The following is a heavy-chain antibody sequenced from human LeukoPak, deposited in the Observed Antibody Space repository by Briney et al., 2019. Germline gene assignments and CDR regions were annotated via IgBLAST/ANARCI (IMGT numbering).Heavy chain of an antibody. CDR3: ARDLVRTDSGYDSGPVGY. CDR1: GFTFSSYA. CDR2: IWYDGSNK. Sequence: TGGSLRLSCAASGFTFSSYAMSWVRQAPGKGLEWVAVIWYDGSNKYYAESVKGRFTISRDNSKNTLYLQMNSLRGEDTALYYCARDLVRTDSGYDSGPVGYWGQGTLVTVSS. D-gene: IGHD5-12*01. V-gene: IGHV3-33*08. J-gene: IGHJ4*02.